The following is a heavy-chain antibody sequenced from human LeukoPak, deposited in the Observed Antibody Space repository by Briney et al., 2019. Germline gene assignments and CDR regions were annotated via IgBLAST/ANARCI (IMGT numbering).Heavy chain of an antibody. D-gene: IGHD2-2*02. CDR2: IYTSRST. J-gene: IGHJ6*02. CDR3: ARSCSSTSCYSYYYGMDV. V-gene: IGHV4-61*02. CDR1: GGSISSGSYY. Sequence: SETLSLTCTVSGGSISSGSYYWSWIRQPAGKGLEWIGRIYTSRSTNYNPSLKSRVTISVDTSKNQFSLKLSSVTAADTAVYYCARSCSSTSCYSYYYGMDVWGQGTTVTVSS.